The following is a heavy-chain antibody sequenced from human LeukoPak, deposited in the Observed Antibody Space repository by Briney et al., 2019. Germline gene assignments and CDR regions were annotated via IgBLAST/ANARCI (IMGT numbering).Heavy chain of an antibody. Sequence: PGGPLRLSCAASGFVFSSYTMHWVRQAPGKGLEWVSSITSSTNYIYYADSVKGRFTISRDNAKNSLSLQMNSLRAEDTAVYYCARDGRSPLDYWGQGTLVTVSS. D-gene: IGHD1-1*01. J-gene: IGHJ4*02. V-gene: IGHV3-21*01. CDR2: ITSSTNYI. CDR1: GFVFSSYT. CDR3: ARDGRSPLDY.